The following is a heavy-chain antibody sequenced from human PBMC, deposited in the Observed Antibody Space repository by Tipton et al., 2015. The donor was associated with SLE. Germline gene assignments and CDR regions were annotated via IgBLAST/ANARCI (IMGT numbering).Heavy chain of an antibody. CDR2: INHSGST. Sequence: TLSLTCAVNGGSFSGYHCSWIRQPPGKGLEWIAEINHSGSTTYNPSLMSRVTISLDTSKNQFSLRLSSVAAADTAVYYCARGVLRPFDYWGQGTLVTVSS. CDR1: GGSFSGYH. J-gene: IGHJ4*02. CDR3: ARGVLRPFDY. V-gene: IGHV4-34*01. D-gene: IGHD1-1*01.